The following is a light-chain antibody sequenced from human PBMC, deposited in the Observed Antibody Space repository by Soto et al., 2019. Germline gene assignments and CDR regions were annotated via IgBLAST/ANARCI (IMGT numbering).Light chain of an antibody. V-gene: IGKV3-15*01. CDR3: QQYNNWPTIT. CDR1: QSVSSN. J-gene: IGKJ5*01. Sequence: EILMTQYPATLSVSPGERATLSWRASQSVSSNLAWYQQKPGQAPRLLIYGASTRATGIPARFSGSGSGTEFTLTISSLQSEDFAAYYCQQYNNWPTITFGQGTRLEIK. CDR2: GAS.